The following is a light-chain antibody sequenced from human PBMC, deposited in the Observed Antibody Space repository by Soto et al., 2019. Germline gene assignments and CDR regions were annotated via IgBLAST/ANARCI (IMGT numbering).Light chain of an antibody. CDR2: DAS. J-gene: IGKJ5*01. V-gene: IGKV1-33*01. CDR1: QDISKY. Sequence: IKLTQSPSSLFALVGARFTFICEASQDISKYLNWYQQKTGKAAKILIYDASNLETGVQSRVSGSGAGTNFTFTISSLQPEDIATYYCRQYDNLHITFGQGTRVEIK. CDR3: RQYDNLHIT.